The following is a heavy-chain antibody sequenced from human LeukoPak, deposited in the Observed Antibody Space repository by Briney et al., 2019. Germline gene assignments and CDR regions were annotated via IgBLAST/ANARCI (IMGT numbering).Heavy chain of an antibody. CDR1: GFTFSSYA. CDR2: ISGSGGST. Sequence: GGSLRLSCAASGFTFSSYAMSWVRQAPGKGLEWVSAISGSGGSTYYADSVKGRFTISRDNSKNTLYLQMNSLGAEDTAVYYCAKDRTLYYYDSSRYYYWGQGTLVTVSS. J-gene: IGHJ4*02. D-gene: IGHD3-22*01. CDR3: AKDRTLYYYDSSRYYY. V-gene: IGHV3-23*01.